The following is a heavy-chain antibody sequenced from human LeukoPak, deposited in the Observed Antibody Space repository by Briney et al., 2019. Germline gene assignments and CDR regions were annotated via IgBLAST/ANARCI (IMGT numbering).Heavy chain of an antibody. CDR3: ARLLHDYGDYQGFDY. D-gene: IGHD4-17*01. V-gene: IGHV3-23*01. CDR2: ISGSGGST. CDR1: GFTFSSYA. Sequence: GGSLRLSCAASGFTFSSYAMSWVRQAPGKGLEWVSAISGSGGSTYYADSVKGRFTISRDNSKNTLYLQMNSLRVEDTAVYYCARLLHDYGDYQGFDYWGQGTLVTVSS. J-gene: IGHJ4*02.